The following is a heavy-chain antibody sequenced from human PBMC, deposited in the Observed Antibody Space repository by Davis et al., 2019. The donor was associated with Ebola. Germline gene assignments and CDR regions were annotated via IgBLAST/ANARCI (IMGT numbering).Heavy chain of an antibody. J-gene: IGHJ5*02. V-gene: IGHV3-66*01. CDR3: AIIDLA. CDR2: IYSGRST. D-gene: IGHD1-26*01. Sequence: PGGSLRLSCEGSGFTVSSNYMSWVRQAPGKGLEWVSVIYSGRSTYYADSVKDRFTISRDNSKNTLYLQMNNLRVEDTAVYYCAIIDLAWGQGTLVTVSS. CDR1: GFTVSSNY.